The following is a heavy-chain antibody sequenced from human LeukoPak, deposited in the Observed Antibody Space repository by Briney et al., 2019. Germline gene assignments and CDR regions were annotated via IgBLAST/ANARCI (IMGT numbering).Heavy chain of an antibody. V-gene: IGHV3-7*01. CDR2: IKQDGSEK. D-gene: IGHD3-9*01. CDR1: GFTFSSYW. CDR3: ARENDILTGGSFDP. Sequence: GGSLRLSCAASGFTFSSYWMSWVRQAPGKGLEWVANIKQDGSEKYYVDSVKGRFTISRDNAKNSLYLQMNSLRAEDTAVYYCARENDILTGGSFDPWGQGTLVTVSS. J-gene: IGHJ5*02.